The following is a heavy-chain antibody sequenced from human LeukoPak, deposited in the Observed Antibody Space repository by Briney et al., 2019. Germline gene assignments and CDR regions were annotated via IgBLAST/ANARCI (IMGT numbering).Heavy chain of an antibody. V-gene: IGHV1-69*06. CDR1: VGTFSSYA. J-gene: IGHJ4*02. CDR2: IIPIFGTA. D-gene: IGHD1-26*01. CDR3: ATICGSPASDY. Sequence: SVKVSCKASVGTFSSYAISWVRQAPGQGLEWMGGIIPIFGTANYAQKFQGRVTITADKSTSTAYMELSSLRSEDTAVYYCATICGSPASDYWGQGTLVTVSS.